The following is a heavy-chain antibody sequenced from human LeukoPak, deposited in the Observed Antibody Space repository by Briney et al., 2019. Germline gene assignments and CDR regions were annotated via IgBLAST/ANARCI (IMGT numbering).Heavy chain of an antibody. CDR1: GFTFSSYS. J-gene: IGHJ6*03. Sequence: GGSLRLSCAASGFTFSSYSMSWVRQAPGKGLEWVSIMYSGGTTFYADSVKGRFTISRDNSKNTLYLQMNGLRADDTAVYYCARAPSGRRYMDVWGKGTTVTISS. CDR3: ARAPSGRRYMDV. V-gene: IGHV3-66*01. D-gene: IGHD3-10*01. CDR2: MYSGGTT.